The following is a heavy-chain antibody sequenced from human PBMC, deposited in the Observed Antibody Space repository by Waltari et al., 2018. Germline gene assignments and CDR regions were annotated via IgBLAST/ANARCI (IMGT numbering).Heavy chain of an antibody. D-gene: IGHD3-22*01. CDR3: ARAVFDYDHGWCFDL. CDR1: GGSISSGSYY. V-gene: IGHV4-61*02. CDR2: IYTSGST. Sequence: QVQLQESGPGLVKPSQTLSLTCTVSGGSISSGSYYWSWIRQPAGKGLEWIGRIYTSGSTNYNPSLKSRVTISVDTSKNQFSLKLSSVTAADTAVYYCARAVFDYDHGWCFDLWGRGTLVTVSS. J-gene: IGHJ2*01.